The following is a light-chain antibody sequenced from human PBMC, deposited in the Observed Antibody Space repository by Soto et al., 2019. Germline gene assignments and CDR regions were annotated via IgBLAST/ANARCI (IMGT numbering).Light chain of an antibody. V-gene: IGKV1-39*01. Sequence: DIQMTQSPSSLSASVGDRVSITCRASQSISSFLNWYQQKPGKAPKLLIYTASNLHSGVPSRFSGSESGTDFTLTITSLQPEDFATYYCQQSYSTPITFGPGTRLEIK. J-gene: IGKJ5*01. CDR3: QQSYSTPIT. CDR1: QSISSF. CDR2: TAS.